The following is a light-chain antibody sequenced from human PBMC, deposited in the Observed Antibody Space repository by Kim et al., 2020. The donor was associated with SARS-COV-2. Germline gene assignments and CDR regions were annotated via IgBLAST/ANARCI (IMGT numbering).Light chain of an antibody. CDR1: QGIANY. J-gene: IGKJ5*01. CDR3: QQLNSYPLIT. V-gene: IGKV1-9*01. Sequence: DIQLTQSPSFLSASVGDRVTITCRASQGIANYSAWYQQKPGKAPNLLIYAASTLQSGVPSRFSGSGSGTEFTLTISSLQPEDFATYYCQQLNSYPLITFGQGTRLEIK. CDR2: AAS.